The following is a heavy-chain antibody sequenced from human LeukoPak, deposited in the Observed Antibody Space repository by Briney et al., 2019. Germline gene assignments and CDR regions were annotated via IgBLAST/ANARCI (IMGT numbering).Heavy chain of an antibody. CDR1: GGSISSSSYY. CDR3: ARDAYYYDSSGYNGPGVGAY. D-gene: IGHD3-22*01. CDR2: IYYSGST. J-gene: IGHJ4*02. Sequence: SETLSLTCTVSGGSISSSSYYWGWIRQPPGKGLEWIGSIYYSGSTYYNPSLKSRVTISVDTSKNQFSLKLSSVTAADTAVYYCARDAYYYDSSGYNGPGVGAYWGQGTLVTVSS. V-gene: IGHV4-39*07.